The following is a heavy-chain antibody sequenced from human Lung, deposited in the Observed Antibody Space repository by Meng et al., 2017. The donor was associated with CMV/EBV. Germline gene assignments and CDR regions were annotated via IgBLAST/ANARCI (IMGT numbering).Heavy chain of an antibody. V-gene: IGHV3-30*04. CDR2: ISYDGRDK. Sequence: GESLKISCADSEFTFNSYAMHWVRQAPGKGLEWVAIISYDGRDKYYAEYVKGRFTISRDNSKNTLYLQMNSLRTEDTALYFCTREGRLKGFDHWGQGTLVTVSS. CDR3: TREGRLKGFDH. CDR1: EFTFNSYA. J-gene: IGHJ5*02.